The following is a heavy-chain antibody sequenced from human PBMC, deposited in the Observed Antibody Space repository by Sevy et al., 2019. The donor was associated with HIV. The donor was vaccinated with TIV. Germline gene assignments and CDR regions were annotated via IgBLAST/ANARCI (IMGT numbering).Heavy chain of an antibody. Sequence: GGSLRLSCAASGFTFSSYGMHWVRQAPGKGLEWVAVISYDGSNKYYADSVKGRFTISRDNAKNTLYLQMNSLRAEDTAVYYCAKVRHISSWFGYFQHWGQGTLVTVSS. D-gene: IGHD6-13*01. J-gene: IGHJ1*01. CDR3: AKVRHISSWFGYFQH. CDR2: ISYDGSNK. CDR1: GFTFSSYG. V-gene: IGHV3-30*18.